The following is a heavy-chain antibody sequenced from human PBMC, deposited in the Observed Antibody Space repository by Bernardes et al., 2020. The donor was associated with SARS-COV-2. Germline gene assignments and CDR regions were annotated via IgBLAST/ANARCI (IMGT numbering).Heavy chain of an antibody. Sequence: SETLSLTCTVSGGSISSGSYYWSWIRQPAGKGLEWIGRIYTSGSTNYNPSLKSRVTISVDTSKNQFSLKLSSVTAADTAVYYCARADYYYGSGSYLYAFDIWGQGKMVTVSS. CDR3: ARADYYYGSGSYLYAFDI. J-gene: IGHJ3*02. V-gene: IGHV4-61*02. D-gene: IGHD3-10*01. CDR2: IYTSGST. CDR1: GGSISSGSYY.